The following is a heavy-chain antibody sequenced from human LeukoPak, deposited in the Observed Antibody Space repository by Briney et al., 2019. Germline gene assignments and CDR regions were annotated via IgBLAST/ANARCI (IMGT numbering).Heavy chain of an antibody. CDR2: IYTSGST. Sequence: SETLSLTCTVSGGSISSYYWSWIRQPAGKGLEWIGRIYTSGSTNYNPSLKSRVTMSVDTSKNQFSLKLSSVTAADTAVYYCAREWIVVVPAALKSYYYYYGMDVWGQGTTATVSS. D-gene: IGHD2-2*01. CDR1: GGSISSYY. V-gene: IGHV4-4*07. J-gene: IGHJ6*02. CDR3: AREWIVVVPAALKSYYYYYGMDV.